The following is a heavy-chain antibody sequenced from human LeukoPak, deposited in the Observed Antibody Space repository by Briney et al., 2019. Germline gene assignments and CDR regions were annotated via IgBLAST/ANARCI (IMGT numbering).Heavy chain of an antibody. CDR1: GGSISSYY. V-gene: IGHV4-59*01. Sequence: SETLSLTCTVSGGSISSYYWSWIRQPPGKGLEWIGYIYYSGNTNYNPSLKSRVTISVDTSKNQFSLKLSSVSTADTAVYYCARALYSSSLRDWGQGTLVTVSS. J-gene: IGHJ4*02. D-gene: IGHD6-6*01. CDR3: ARALYSSSLRD. CDR2: IYYSGNT.